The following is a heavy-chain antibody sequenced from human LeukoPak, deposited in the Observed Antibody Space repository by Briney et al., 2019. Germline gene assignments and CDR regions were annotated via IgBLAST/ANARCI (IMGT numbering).Heavy chain of an antibody. Sequence: SETLSLTCAVYGGSFSGYYWSWIRQPPGKGLEWIGEINHSGSTNYNPSLKSRVTISVDTSKNQFSLKLSSVTAADTAVYYCASTSMRYYYDSSGYYYTKAFDYWGQGTLVTVSS. CDR1: GGSFSGYY. CDR2: INHSGST. V-gene: IGHV4-34*01. J-gene: IGHJ4*02. D-gene: IGHD3-22*01. CDR3: ASTSMRYYYDSSGYYYTKAFDY.